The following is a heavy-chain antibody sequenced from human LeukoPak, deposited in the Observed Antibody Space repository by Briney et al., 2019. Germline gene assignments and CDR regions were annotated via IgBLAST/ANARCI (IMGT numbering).Heavy chain of an antibody. V-gene: IGHV3-30*04. CDR2: ISYDGSNK. CDR3: AREKGSAVAGWLHGMDV. CDR1: GFTFGSYA. Sequence: GGSLRLSCAASGFTFGSYAMHWVRQAPGKGLEWVAVISYDGSNKYYADSVKGRFTISRDNSKNTLYLQMNSLRAEDTAVYYCAREKGSAVAGWLHGMDVWGQGTTVTVSS. J-gene: IGHJ6*02. D-gene: IGHD6-19*01.